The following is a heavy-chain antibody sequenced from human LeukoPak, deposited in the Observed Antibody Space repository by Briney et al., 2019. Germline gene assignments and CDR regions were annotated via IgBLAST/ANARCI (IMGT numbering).Heavy chain of an antibody. Sequence: ASVKVSCTASGYTFTSYYMHWVRQAPGQGLEWMGIISPSGGSTSCAQKFQGRVTMTRDTSTSTVYMELSSLRSEDTAVYYCASSESGYDPSFDYWGQGTLVTVSS. CDR3: ASSESGYDPSFDY. D-gene: IGHD5-12*01. V-gene: IGHV1-46*01. CDR2: ISPSGGST. J-gene: IGHJ4*02. CDR1: GYTFTSYY.